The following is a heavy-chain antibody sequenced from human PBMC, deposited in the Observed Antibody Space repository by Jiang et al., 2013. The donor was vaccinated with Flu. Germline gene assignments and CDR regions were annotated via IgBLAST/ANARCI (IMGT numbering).Heavy chain of an antibody. CDR2: MDVSSGNT. Sequence: GAEVKKPGASVKVSCKASGYTFTNYAINWVRQAAGQGLEWMGWMDVSSGNTDNAQKFEGRLTMTRDTSIGAAYMELSGLTSEDTALYYCARGVNCGGDCFSDY. D-gene: IGHD2-21*02. CDR3: ARGVNCGGDCFSDY. J-gene: IGHJ4*03. V-gene: IGHV1-8*01. CDR1: GYTFTNYA.